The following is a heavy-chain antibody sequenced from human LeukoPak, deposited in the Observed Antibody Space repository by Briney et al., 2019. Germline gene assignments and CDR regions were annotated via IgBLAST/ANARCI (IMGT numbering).Heavy chain of an antibody. CDR2: ISAYNGNT. Sequence: EASVKVSCKVSGYTFTSYGISWVRQAPGQGLEWMGWISAYNGNTNYAQKLQGGVTMTTDTSTSTAYMELRSLRSDDTAVYYCARVLRSTGWFDPWGQGTLVTVSS. D-gene: IGHD5/OR15-5a*01. CDR1: GYTFTSYG. V-gene: IGHV1-18*01. J-gene: IGHJ5*02. CDR3: ARVLRSTGWFDP.